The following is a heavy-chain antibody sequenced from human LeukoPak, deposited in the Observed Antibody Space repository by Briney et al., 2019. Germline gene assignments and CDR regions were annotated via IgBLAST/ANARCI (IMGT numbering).Heavy chain of an antibody. Sequence: GSLRLSCAASGFTFSSYSMNWVRQAPGKGLEWVSSISSSSSYIYYADSVKGRFTISRDNAKNSLYLQMNSLRAEDTAVYYCARQPYSYGYFDYWGQGTLVTVSS. CDR3: ARQPYSYGYFDY. J-gene: IGHJ4*02. CDR1: GFTFSSYS. CDR2: ISSSSSYI. D-gene: IGHD5-18*01. V-gene: IGHV3-21*01.